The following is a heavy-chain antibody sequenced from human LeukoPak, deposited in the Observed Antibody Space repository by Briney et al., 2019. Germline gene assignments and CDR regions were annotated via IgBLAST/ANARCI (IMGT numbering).Heavy chain of an antibody. J-gene: IGHJ5*02. CDR2: IIPIFGTA. D-gene: IGHD3-10*01. V-gene: IGHV1-69*06. Sequence: GASVTLSCTASGGTFSSYAISWVRQAPGQGLEWMGGIIPIFGTANYAQKFQGRVTITAEKSTSTAYMELSSLRSEDTAVYYCASATYYYGFRRDNNWFDPWGQGTLVTVSS. CDR1: GGTFSSYA. CDR3: ASATYYYGFRRDNNWFDP.